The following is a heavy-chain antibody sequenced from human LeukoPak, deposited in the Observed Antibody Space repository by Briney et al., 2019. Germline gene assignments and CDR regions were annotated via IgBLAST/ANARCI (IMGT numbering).Heavy chain of an antibody. J-gene: IGHJ4*02. V-gene: IGHV3-23*01. CDR1: GFTFSNYG. CDR2: ISGTSGST. CDR3: AKDKGLYYFDY. Sequence: GGSLRLSCAAYGFTFSNYGMSWVRQAPGKGLEWVSAISGTSGSTYNADSVKGRFTISRDNSKNTVYLQMNSLRAEDTAVYYCAKDKGLYYFDYWGQGTLVTVSS.